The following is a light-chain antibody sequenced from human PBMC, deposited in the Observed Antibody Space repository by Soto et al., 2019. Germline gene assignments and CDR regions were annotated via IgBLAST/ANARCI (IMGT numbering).Light chain of an antibody. V-gene: IGKV3-15*01. Sequence: EIVLTQSPATLSSFPGDRVTLSCRASQYINTRLAWYQHRPGQAPRLLIYGASTRATGIPVRFSGSASGTEFTLTISSLQSEDFAVYYCQQGQTFGQGTKVDIK. CDR2: GAS. J-gene: IGKJ1*01. CDR1: QYINTR. CDR3: QQGQT.